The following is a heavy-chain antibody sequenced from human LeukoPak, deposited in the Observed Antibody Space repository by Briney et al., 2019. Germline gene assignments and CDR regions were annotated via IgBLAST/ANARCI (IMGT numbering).Heavy chain of an antibody. D-gene: IGHD6-6*01. Sequence: PGGSLRLSCAASGFTFINSGMSWARQAPGKGLEWVSGISGSGGSTYYAESVKGRFTISRDNSKNTLYLQMNSLRVEDTAVYYCAKDRTSSPGAYWGQGTLVTVSS. CDR2: ISGSGGST. CDR1: GFTFINSG. CDR3: AKDRTSSPGAY. V-gene: IGHV3-23*01. J-gene: IGHJ4*02.